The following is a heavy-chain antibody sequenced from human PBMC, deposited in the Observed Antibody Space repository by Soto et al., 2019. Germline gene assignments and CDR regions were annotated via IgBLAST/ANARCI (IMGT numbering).Heavy chain of an antibody. CDR2: ISGSGGST. V-gene: IGHV3-23*01. D-gene: IGHD3-16*01. CDR3: AKDQWFGGVLPLSDY. CDR1: GFTFSSYA. Sequence: EVPLLESGGGLVQPGGSLRLSCAASGFTFSSYAMSWVRQAPGKGLEWVSAISGSGGSTYYADSVKGRFTISRDNSKTTLYLQMNSLRAEDTAVYYCAKDQWFGGVLPLSDYWGQGTLVTVSS. J-gene: IGHJ4*02.